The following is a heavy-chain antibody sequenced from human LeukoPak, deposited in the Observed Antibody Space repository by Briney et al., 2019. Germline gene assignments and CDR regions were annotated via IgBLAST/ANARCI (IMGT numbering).Heavy chain of an antibody. J-gene: IGHJ4*02. V-gene: IGHV3-74*01. CDR2: INSDGSST. Sequence: GGSLRLSCAASGFTFSSYWMHWVRQAPGKGLVWVSRINSDGSSTSYADSVKGRFTISRDNSKNTLYLQMGSLRAEDMAVYYCARVGGLLLWFGELSYWGQGTLVTVSS. CDR3: ARVGGLLLWFGELSY. CDR1: GFTFSSYW. D-gene: IGHD3-10*01.